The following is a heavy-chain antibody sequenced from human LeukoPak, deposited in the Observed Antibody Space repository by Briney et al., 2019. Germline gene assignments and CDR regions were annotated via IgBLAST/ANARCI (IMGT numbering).Heavy chain of an antibody. CDR2: MNPNSGNT. CDR1: GYTFTSYD. D-gene: IGHD3-22*01. V-gene: IGHV1-8*01. J-gene: IGHJ4*02. Sequence: ASAKVSCKASGYTFTSYDINWVRQATGQGLEWMGWMNPNSGNTGYAQKFQGRVTMTRNTSISTAYMELSSLRSEDTAVYYCARDYYDSSGYYKGAIDYWGQGTLVTVSS. CDR3: ARDYYDSSGYYKGAIDY.